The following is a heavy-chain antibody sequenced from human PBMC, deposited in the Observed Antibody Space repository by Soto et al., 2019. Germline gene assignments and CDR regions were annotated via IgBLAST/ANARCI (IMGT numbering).Heavy chain of an antibody. V-gene: IGHV3-30-3*01. CDR1: GFTFSSYA. Sequence: GGSLRLSCAASGFTFSSYAMHWIRQAQGKGLEWVAVISYDGSNKYYADSVKGRFTISRDNSKNTLYLQMNSLRAEDTAVYYCAREGIAVAGNYYYYYGMDVWGQGTTVTVSS. D-gene: IGHD6-19*01. J-gene: IGHJ6*02. CDR3: AREGIAVAGNYYYYYGMDV. CDR2: ISYDGSNK.